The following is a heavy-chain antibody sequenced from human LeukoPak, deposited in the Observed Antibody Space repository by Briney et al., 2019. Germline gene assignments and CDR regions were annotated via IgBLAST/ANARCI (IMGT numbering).Heavy chain of an antibody. J-gene: IGHJ5*02. CDR2: ISDSGGST. CDR3: AKVDYYDSSGNYPNWFDP. CDR1: GFTFSSYA. V-gene: IGHV3-23*01. D-gene: IGHD3-22*01. Sequence: GGSLRLSCAASGFTFSSYAMSWVRQAPRKGLEWVSTISDSGGSTYYADSLKGRFTISRDNYKNTLYLQMNSLRADDTAVYYCAKVDYYDSSGNYPNWFDPWGQGTLVTVSS.